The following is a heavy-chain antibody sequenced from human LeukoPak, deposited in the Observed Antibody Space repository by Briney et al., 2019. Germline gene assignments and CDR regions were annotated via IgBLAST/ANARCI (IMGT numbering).Heavy chain of an antibody. V-gene: IGHV3-74*01. CDR1: GFTFSSYW. CDR3: ARFNQLLGNAFDI. J-gene: IGHJ3*02. Sequence: QTGGSLRLSCAASGFTFSSYWMHWVRQAPGKGLVWVSRINTDGSSTSYADSVKGRFTISRDNAKNTLYLQMNSLRAEDTAVYYCARFNQLLGNAFDIWGQGTMVTVSS. CDR2: INTDGSST. D-gene: IGHD2-2*01.